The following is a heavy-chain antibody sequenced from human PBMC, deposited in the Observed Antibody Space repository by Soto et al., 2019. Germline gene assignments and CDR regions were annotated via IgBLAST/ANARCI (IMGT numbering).Heavy chain of an antibody. Sequence: SETLSLTCAVSGGSISSGGYSWSWIRQPPGKGLEGIGYIYHSGSIYYNPSLKSRVTISVDRSKNQFSLKLSSVTAADTAVYYCARASPVVTDVRGQRTTVTVSS. J-gene: IGHJ6*02. CDR2: IYHSGSI. CDR1: GGSISSGGYS. D-gene: IGHD5-18*01. CDR3: ARASPVVTDV. V-gene: IGHV4-30-2*01.